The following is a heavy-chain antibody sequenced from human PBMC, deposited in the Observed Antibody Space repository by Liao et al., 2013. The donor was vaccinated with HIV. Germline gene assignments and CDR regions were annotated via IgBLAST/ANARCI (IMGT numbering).Heavy chain of an antibody. CDR2: VYYTGSD. V-gene: IGHV4-39*07. Sequence: QVELQESGPGLVKPSETLSLTCTVSGGSISSRDNFWGWIRQSPEKGLEWIGSVYYTGSDYYAPSLKSRVTISVDTSKNQMSLRLISVTAADTAIYYCARDPRRGLFYFDLWGQGTLVTVSS. J-gene: IGHJ4*02. CDR3: ARDPRRGLFYFDL. CDR1: GGSISSRDNF. D-gene: IGHD3-10*01.